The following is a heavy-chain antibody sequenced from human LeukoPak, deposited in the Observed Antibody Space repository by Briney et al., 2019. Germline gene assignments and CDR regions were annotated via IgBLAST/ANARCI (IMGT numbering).Heavy chain of an antibody. V-gene: IGHV3-23*01. CDR3: AKKGMGYDILTGYRYYYYYYMDV. D-gene: IGHD3-9*01. J-gene: IGHJ6*03. CDR2: ISGSGGST. CDR1: GFTFSSYG. Sequence: PGGSLRLSCAASGFTFSSYGMSWVRQAPGKGLEWVSAISGSGGSTYYADSVKGGFTISRDNSKNTLYLQMNSLRAEDTAVYYCAKKGMGYDILTGYRYYYYYYMDVWGKGTTVTISS.